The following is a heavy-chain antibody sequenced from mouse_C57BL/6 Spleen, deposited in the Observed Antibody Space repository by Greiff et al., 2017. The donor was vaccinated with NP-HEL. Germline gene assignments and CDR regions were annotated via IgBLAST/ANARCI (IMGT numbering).Heavy chain of an antibody. V-gene: IGHV5-4*01. Sequence: EVKLVESGGGLVKPGGSLKLSCAASGFTFSSYAMSWVRQTPEKRLEWVATISDGGSYTYYPDNVKGRFTISRDNAKNNLYLQMSHLKSEDTAMYYCARDRGMTAQAPYWGQGTLVTVSA. CDR2: ISDGGSYT. D-gene: IGHD3-2*02. CDR3: ARDRGMTAQAPY. J-gene: IGHJ3*01. CDR1: GFTFSSYA.